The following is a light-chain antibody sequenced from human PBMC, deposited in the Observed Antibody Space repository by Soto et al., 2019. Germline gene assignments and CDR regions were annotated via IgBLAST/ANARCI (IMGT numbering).Light chain of an antibody. V-gene: IGLV2-23*01. J-gene: IGLJ2*01. CDR2: EDT. Sequence: QSALTQPASVSGSPGQSITISCTGTSSDVGGYNLVSWYQQHPGKAPKLIIYEDTQRPSGVSDRFSGSNSGNTASLTISGLQTEDEADYYCCPYAFSSTVVFGGGTQLTVL. CDR1: SSDVGGYNL. CDR3: CPYAFSSTVV.